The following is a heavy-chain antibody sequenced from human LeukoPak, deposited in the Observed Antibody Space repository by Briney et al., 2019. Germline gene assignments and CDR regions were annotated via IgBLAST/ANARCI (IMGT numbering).Heavy chain of an antibody. J-gene: IGHJ4*02. CDR3: SRGPLPVTYSYDY. CDR1: GFTFDDYG. D-gene: IGHD5-18*01. CDR2: INWNGGST. Sequence: GGSLRLSCAASGFTFDDYGMSWVRQAPGKGLEWVSGINWNGGSTGYADSVKGRFTISRDNAKNSLYLQMNSLRADDTAVYYCSRGPLPVTYSYDYWGQGTLVTVSS. V-gene: IGHV3-20*04.